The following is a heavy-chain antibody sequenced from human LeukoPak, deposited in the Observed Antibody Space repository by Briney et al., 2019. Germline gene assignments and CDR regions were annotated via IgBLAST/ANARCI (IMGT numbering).Heavy chain of an antibody. CDR3: AKGIGAAPNWYFDL. D-gene: IGHD6-13*01. V-gene: IGHV3-23*01. CDR1: GFTFSSYA. J-gene: IGHJ2*01. Sequence: PGGSLRLSCAASGFTFSSYAMSWVRQAPGKGLEWVSAISGSGGSTYYADSVKGRFTISRDNAKNSLYLQMNNLRPEDTALYYCAKGIGAAPNWYFDLWGRGTLVTVSS. CDR2: ISGSGGST.